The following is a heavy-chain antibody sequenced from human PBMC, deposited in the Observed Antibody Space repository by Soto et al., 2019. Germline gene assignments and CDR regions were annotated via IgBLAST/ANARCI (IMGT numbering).Heavy chain of an antibody. D-gene: IGHD5-12*01. CDR2: ITGSGGST. V-gene: IGHV3-23*01. Sequence: GGSLRLSCAASGFTFSSYAMNGVRQAPGKGLEWVSAITGSGGSTYYADSVKGRFTISRDNSKNTLYLQMNSLRAEDTAVYYCAKDRNKWLRFDLGYWGQGTLVTVSS. J-gene: IGHJ4*02. CDR3: AKDRNKWLRFDLGY. CDR1: GFTFSSYA.